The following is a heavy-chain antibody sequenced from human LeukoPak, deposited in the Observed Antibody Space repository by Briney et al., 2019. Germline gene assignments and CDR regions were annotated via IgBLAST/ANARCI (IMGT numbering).Heavy chain of an antibody. V-gene: IGHV1-2*06. D-gene: IGHD3-22*01. CDR2: INPNSGGT. Sequence: GASVKVSCXASGYTFTGYYMHWVRQAPGQGLEWMGRINPNSGGTNYAQKFQGRVTMTRDTSVNTAYMDLTRLRSGDTAVYYCARGRNSVYYFNVVAPYYFDYWGQGTLVTVSS. CDR3: ARGRNSVYYFNVVAPYYFDY. J-gene: IGHJ4*02. CDR1: GYTFTGYY.